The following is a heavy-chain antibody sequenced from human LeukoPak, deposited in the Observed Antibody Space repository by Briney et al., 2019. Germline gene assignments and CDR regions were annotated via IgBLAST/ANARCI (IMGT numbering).Heavy chain of an antibody. CDR3: ASRLKNPSDYGLSKYYFDS. J-gene: IGHJ4*02. CDR1: GFTFDDYA. D-gene: IGHD4-17*01. CDR2: ISWNSGSI. V-gene: IGHV3-9*01. Sequence: GGSLRLSCAASGFTFDDYAMHWVRQAPGKGLEWVSGISWNSGSIGYADSVKGRFTISRDNSKNTLYLQMYSLRAEDTAVYYCASRLKNPSDYGLSKYYFDSWGQGTLVTVSS.